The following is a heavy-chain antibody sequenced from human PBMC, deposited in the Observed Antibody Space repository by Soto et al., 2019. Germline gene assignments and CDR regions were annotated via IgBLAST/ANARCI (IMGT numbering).Heavy chain of an antibody. D-gene: IGHD6-6*01. CDR1: GFTFSSYS. J-gene: IGHJ6*02. V-gene: IGHV3-21*01. CDR2: ISSSSSYI. Sequence: PGGSLRLSCAASGFTFSSYSMNWVRQAPGKGLEWVSSISSSSSYIYYADSVKGRFTISRDNAKNSLYLQMNSLRAEDTAVYYCARHVLLVAARLDYYYGMDVWGQGTTVTVSS. CDR3: ARHVLLVAARLDYYYGMDV.